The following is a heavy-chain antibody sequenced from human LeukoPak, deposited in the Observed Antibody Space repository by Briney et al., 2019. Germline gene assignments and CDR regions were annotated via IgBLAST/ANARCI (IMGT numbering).Heavy chain of an antibody. J-gene: IGHJ3*02. CDR2: MNPNSGNT. CDR3: ARVSAFGGSIVVVRAAFDI. CDR1: GYTFTSYD. Sequence: ASVKVSCKASGYTFTSYDINWVRQATGQGLEWMGWMNPNSGNTGYAQKFQGRVTMTRNTSISTAYMELSSLRSEDTAGYFYARVSAFGGSIVVVRAAFDIWGQGTMVIVSS. D-gene: IGHD3-16*02. V-gene: IGHV1-8*01.